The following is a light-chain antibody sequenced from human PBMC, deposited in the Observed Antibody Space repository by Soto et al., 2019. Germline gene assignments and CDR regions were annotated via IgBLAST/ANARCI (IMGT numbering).Light chain of an antibody. CDR1: QNVSSN. CDR3: QQYNNWPPWT. CDR2: GAS. Sequence: EIVLSQSPGTLSLSPGERVTLSCRASQNVSSNLAWYQQKPGQAPRLLIYGASTRATGIPARFSGSGSGTEFTLTISSLQSEDFAVYYCQQYNNWPPWTFGQGTKVDIK. J-gene: IGKJ1*01. V-gene: IGKV3-15*01.